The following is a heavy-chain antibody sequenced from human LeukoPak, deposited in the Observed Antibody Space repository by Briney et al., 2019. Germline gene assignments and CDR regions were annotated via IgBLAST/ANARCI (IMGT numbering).Heavy chain of an antibody. Sequence: ASVKVSCKASGYTFTSYGISWVRQAPGQGLEWMGWISAYNGNTNYAQKLQGRVTMTTDTSTSTAYMELRSLRSDDTAVYYCARGPEVGYLDWLLPTNIYYFDYWGQGTLVTVSS. CDR3: ARGPEVGYLDWLLPTNIYYFDY. V-gene: IGHV1-18*01. CDR1: GYTFTSYG. J-gene: IGHJ4*02. D-gene: IGHD3-9*01. CDR2: ISAYNGNT.